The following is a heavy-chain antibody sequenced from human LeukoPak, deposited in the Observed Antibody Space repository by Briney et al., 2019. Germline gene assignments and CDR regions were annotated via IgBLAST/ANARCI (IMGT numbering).Heavy chain of an antibody. D-gene: IGHD3-10*02. CDR3: ADRGITMIGGV. CDR1: GFIFSSYE. CDR2: ISSSGSSI. V-gene: IGHV3-48*03. J-gene: IGHJ6*04. Sequence: GGSLRLSCAASGFIFSSYEMNWVRQAPGEGLEWVSYISSSGSSIYYADSVKGRFTISRDNAKNSLYLQMNSVRAEDTAVYYCADRGITMIGGVWGKGTTVTISS.